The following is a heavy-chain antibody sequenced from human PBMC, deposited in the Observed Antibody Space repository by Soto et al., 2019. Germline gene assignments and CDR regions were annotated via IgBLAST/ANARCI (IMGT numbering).Heavy chain of an antibody. V-gene: IGHV4-59*01. CDR3: ARLGGLLDYFCY. CDR1: VDSINDYY. CDR2: IYSSGST. Sequence: PSEKLSLTCTVSVDSINDYYWSWIRQPPGKGLEWIGYIYSSGSTNQSPSLKSRATVSIDTSKNQVSLKLSSVTAADTAVYYCARLGGLLDYFCYPGQRSLVTGSS. J-gene: IGHJ4*02. D-gene: IGHD3-16*01.